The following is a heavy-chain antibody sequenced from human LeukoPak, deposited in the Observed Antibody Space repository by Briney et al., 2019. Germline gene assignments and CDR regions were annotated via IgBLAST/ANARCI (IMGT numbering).Heavy chain of an antibody. Sequence: MTSETLSLTCTVSGGSISSYYWSWIRQPAGKGLEWIGHIYTSGSTNYNPSLKSRVTMSVDTSKNQFSLKLSSVTAADTAVYYCARGPFPSPIQTGTTWGYYYMDVWGKGTTVTVSS. V-gene: IGHV4-4*07. J-gene: IGHJ6*03. D-gene: IGHD1-7*01. CDR3: ARGPFPSPIQTGTTWGYYYMDV. CDR1: GGSISSYY. CDR2: IYTSGST.